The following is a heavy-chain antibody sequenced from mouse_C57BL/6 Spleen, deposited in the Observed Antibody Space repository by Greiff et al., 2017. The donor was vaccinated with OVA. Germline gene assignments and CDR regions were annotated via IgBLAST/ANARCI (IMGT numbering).Heavy chain of an antibody. CDR1: GYTFTDYN. V-gene: IGHV1-22*01. CDR2: INPNNGGT. J-gene: IGHJ2*01. CDR3: ARDYGSSYGY. Sequence: EVQLQESGPELVKPGASVKMSCKASGYTFTDYNMHWVKQSHGKSLEWIGYINPNNGGTSYNQKFKGKATLTVNKSSSTAYMELRSLTSEDSAVYYCARDYGSSYGYWGQGTTLTVSS. D-gene: IGHD1-1*01.